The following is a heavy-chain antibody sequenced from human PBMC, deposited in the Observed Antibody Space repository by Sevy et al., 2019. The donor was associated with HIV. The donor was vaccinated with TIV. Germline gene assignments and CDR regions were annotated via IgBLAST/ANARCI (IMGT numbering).Heavy chain of an antibody. CDR3: ARDSSIAARLGY. D-gene: IGHD6-6*01. J-gene: IGHJ4*02. Sequence: ASVKVSCKASGGTFSSYAISCVRQAPGQGLEWMGGIIPIFGTANYAQKFQGRVTITADESTSTAYMELSSLRSEDTAVYYCARDSSIAARLGYWGQGTLVTVSS. CDR2: IIPIFGTA. V-gene: IGHV1-69*13. CDR1: GGTFSSYA.